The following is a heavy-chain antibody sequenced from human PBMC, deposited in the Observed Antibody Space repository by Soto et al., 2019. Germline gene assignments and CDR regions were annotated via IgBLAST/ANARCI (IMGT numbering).Heavy chain of an antibody. CDR1: GGSISSFY. J-gene: IGHJ5*02. Sequence: PSETLSLTCTVSGGSISSFYWSWIRQPPGKGLEWIGYIYYSGSTNYNPSLKSRVTISVDTSKNQFSLKLSSVTAADTAVYYCARDQSFWSGYYTGVFDPWGQGTLVTVSS. D-gene: IGHD3-3*01. CDR2: IYYSGST. V-gene: IGHV4-59*01. CDR3: ARDQSFWSGYYTGVFDP.